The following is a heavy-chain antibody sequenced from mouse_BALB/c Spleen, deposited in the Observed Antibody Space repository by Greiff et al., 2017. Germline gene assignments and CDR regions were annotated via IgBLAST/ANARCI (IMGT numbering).Heavy chain of an antibody. Sequence: DVKLVESGGGLVKPGGSLKLSCAASGFTFSSYAMSWVRQTPEKRLEWVASISSGGSTYYPDSVKGRFTISRDNARNILYLQMSSLRSEDTAMYYCARGVRRYYAMDYWGQGTSVTVSS. V-gene: IGHV5-6-5*01. D-gene: IGHD2-14*01. CDR1: GFTFSSYA. CDR2: ISSGGST. J-gene: IGHJ4*01. CDR3: ARGVRRYYAMDY.